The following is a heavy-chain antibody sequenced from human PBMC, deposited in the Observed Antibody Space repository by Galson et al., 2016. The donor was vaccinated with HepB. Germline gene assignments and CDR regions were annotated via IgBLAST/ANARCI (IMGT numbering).Heavy chain of an antibody. CDR3: ARSHLLGRGFGW. CDR1: GDRVSNNNAG. V-gene: IGHV6-1*01. Sequence: CAISGDRVSNNNAGWYWIRQSPSRGLECLGRTFYRSDWQNDYAESVKSRITINPDTSKNEFSLRLSSVTPEDTGVYYCARSHLLGRGFGWWGPGTPVTVSS. J-gene: IGHJ4*02. D-gene: IGHD7-27*01. CDR2: TFYRSDWQN.